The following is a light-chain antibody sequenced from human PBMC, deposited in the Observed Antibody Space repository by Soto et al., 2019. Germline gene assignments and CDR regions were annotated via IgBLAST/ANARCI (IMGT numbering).Light chain of an antibody. Sequence: EIAMTQSPATLSVSPGERATLSCRASQSISSNLAWYQQKPGQAPRLLIYGASNRATGIPARFSGSGSGTDFTLTISSLEPEDFAVYYCQQRSNWPITFGQGTRLEIK. J-gene: IGKJ5*01. CDR2: GAS. CDR1: QSISSN. CDR3: QQRSNWPIT. V-gene: IGKV3-11*01.